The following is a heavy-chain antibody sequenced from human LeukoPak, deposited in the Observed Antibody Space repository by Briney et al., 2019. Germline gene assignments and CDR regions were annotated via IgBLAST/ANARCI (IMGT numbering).Heavy chain of an antibody. CDR1: GYTFRTYG. J-gene: IGHJ4*02. V-gene: IGHV1-8*03. CDR2: MNPNSGST. D-gene: IGHD1-26*01. CDR3: ASGALSRGACYFDY. Sequence: ASVKVSCKASGYTFRTYGIIWVRQATGQGLEWMAWMNPNSGSTGYTQKFQGRVTFTRNASISTAYMELSSLRSDDTAVYYCASGALSRGACYFDYWGQGTLVTVPS.